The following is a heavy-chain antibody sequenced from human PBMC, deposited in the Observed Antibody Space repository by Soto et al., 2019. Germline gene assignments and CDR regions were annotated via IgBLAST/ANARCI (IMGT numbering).Heavy chain of an antibody. J-gene: IGHJ4*02. CDR2: ISWNSGSI. D-gene: IGHD1-26*01. CDR3: AKDSGSYWIDY. CDR1: GFTFDDYA. V-gene: IGHV3-9*01. Sequence: PRLSCAASGFTFDDYAMHWVRQAPGKGLEWVSGISWNSGSIGYADSVKGRFTISRDNAKNSLYLQMNSLRAEDTALYYCAKDSGSYWIDYWGQGTLVTVSS.